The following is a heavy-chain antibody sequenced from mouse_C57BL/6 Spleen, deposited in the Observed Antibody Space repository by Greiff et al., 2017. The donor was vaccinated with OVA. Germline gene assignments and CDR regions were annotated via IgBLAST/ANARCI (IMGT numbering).Heavy chain of an antibody. J-gene: IGHJ1*03. CDR2: ISGGGGNT. V-gene: IGHV5-9*01. Sequence: EVQLVESGGGLVKPGGSLKLSCAASGFTFSSYTMSWVRQTPEKRLEWVATISGGGGNTYYPDSVKGRFTISRDNAKTTLYLQLSSLGSEETALYYCARRGGNYGGYFDVWGTGTTVTVSS. D-gene: IGHD2-1*01. CDR3: ARRGGNYGGYFDV. CDR1: GFTFSSYT.